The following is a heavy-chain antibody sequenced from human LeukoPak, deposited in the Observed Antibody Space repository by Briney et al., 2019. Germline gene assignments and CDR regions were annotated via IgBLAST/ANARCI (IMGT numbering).Heavy chain of an antibody. D-gene: IGHD3-22*01. CDR1: GYSFTSYW. Sequence: GESLKISCKGSGYSFTSYWIGWVRQMPGKGLEWMGIIYPGDSDTRYSPSFQGQVTILADKSISTAYLQWSSLKASDTAMYYCVRLRDSSGYYSDYWGQGTLVTVSS. CDR3: VRLRDSSGYYSDY. CDR2: IYPGDSDT. V-gene: IGHV5-51*01. J-gene: IGHJ4*02.